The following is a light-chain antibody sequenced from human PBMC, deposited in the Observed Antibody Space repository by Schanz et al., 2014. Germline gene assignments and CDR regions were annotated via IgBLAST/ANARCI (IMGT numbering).Light chain of an antibody. CDR2: DAS. V-gene: IGKV3D-20*02. J-gene: IGKJ2*01. Sequence: EIVLTQSPGTLSLSPGERATLSCRASQSVSSSYLAWYQHKPGQAPRLLIYDASRRATGIPDRFSGSGSGTDFTLTISRLEPEDFAVYYCQQRSNWPPDTFGQGTKLEIK. CDR1: QSVSSSY. CDR3: QQRSNWPPDT.